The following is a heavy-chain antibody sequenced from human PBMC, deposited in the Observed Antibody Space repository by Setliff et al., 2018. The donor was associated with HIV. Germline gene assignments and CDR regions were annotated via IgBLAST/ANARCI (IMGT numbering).Heavy chain of an antibody. D-gene: IGHD1-20*01. V-gene: IGHV1-46*01. Sequence: GASVKVSCKASGYTFTSYYIHWVRQAPGQGLEWMGRINPSGGSTSYAQKFQGRVTMTRDTSISTAYMELSRLRSDDTAVYYCARSDISGTGYFDSWGQGTLVTVSS. J-gene: IGHJ4*02. CDR1: GYTFTSYY. CDR2: INPSGGST. CDR3: ARSDISGTGYFDS.